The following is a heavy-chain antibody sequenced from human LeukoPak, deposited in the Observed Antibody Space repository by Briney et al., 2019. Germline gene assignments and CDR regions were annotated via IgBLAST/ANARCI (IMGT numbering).Heavy chain of an antibody. CDR2: IHDSGIT. CDR3: ARGGYMSNWFEH. CDR1: GGSISGSY. V-gene: IGHV4-59*01. Sequence: PSETLSLTCTVSGGSISGSYWSWIRQPPGKGLEWIGKIHDSGITNYNPSLKSRVTFSVDTSKKQFSLNLNSVTAADTAVYYCARGGYMSNWFEHWGQGTPVTVSS. D-gene: IGHD5-12*01. J-gene: IGHJ5*02.